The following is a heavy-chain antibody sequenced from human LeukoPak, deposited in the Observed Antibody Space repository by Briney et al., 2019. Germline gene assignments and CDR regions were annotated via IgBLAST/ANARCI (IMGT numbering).Heavy chain of an antibody. J-gene: IGHJ6*02. Sequence: PSQTLSLTCTVSGGSTSSGSYYWSWLRQPAGTGLEWIGRIYTSGSTNYNPSLKSRVTISVNTSKNQFSLKLSSVTAADTAVYYCARGQPYYYDSSGYYYYYYYGMDVWGQGTTVTVSS. CDR2: IYTSGST. CDR3: ARGQPYYYDSSGYYYYYYYGMDV. D-gene: IGHD3-22*01. V-gene: IGHV4-61*02. CDR1: GGSTSSGSYY.